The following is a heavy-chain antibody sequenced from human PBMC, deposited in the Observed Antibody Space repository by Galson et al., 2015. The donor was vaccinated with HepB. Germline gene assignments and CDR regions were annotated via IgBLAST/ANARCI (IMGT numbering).Heavy chain of an antibody. V-gene: IGHV5-51*01. D-gene: IGHD2-2*01. Sequence: QSGAEVKKPGESLKISCKGSGYSFTSYWIGWVRQMPGKGLEWMGIIYPGDSDTRYSPSFQGQVTISADKSISTAYLQWSSLKASDTAMYYCARGEGYGSSTSCRNYYYYGMDVWGQGTTVTVSS. CDR2: IYPGDSDT. CDR1: GYSFTSYW. CDR3: ARGEGYGSSTSCRNYYYYGMDV. J-gene: IGHJ6*02.